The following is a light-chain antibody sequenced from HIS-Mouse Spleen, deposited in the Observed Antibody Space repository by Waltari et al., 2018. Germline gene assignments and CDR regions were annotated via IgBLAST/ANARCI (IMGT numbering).Light chain of an antibody. CDR1: SSDVGGDNF. V-gene: IGLV2-11*01. CDR3: CSYAGSYSYV. J-gene: IGLJ1*01. Sequence: QSALTQPRSVSGSPGQSVTISCTCTSSDVGGDNFCSWYQQHPGKAPKLMIYDISKRPSGVPDRFSGSKSGNTASLTISGLQAEDEADYYCCSYAGSYSYVFGTGTKVTVL. CDR2: DIS.